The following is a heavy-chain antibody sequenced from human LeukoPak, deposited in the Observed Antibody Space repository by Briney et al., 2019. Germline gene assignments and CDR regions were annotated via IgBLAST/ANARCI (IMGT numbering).Heavy chain of an antibody. V-gene: IGHV3-48*03. CDR3: ARDYYYYNGMDV. J-gene: IGHJ6*02. CDR2: ISSSGSIL. Sequence: PGGSLRLSCAASGFTFSNYEMNWVRQAPGKGLEWVSYISSSGSILKHADSVKGRFTISRDNAKNALYLQMNSLRAEDTAVYFCARDYYYYNGMDVWGQGTTVTVSS. CDR1: GFTFSNYE.